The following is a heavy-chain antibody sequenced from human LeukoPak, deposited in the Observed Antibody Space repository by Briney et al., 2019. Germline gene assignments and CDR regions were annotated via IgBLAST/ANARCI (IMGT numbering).Heavy chain of an antibody. D-gene: IGHD2-21*02. J-gene: IGHJ4*02. CDR2: MDQYGSQE. CDR1: GFNFNGHW. V-gene: IGHV3-7*03. Sequence: GGSLRLSCVTSGFNFNGHWMSWVRQAPGKGLEWVADMDQYGSQEHYLDSVKGRFTISRDNALKSLFLHMHSLRAEDTAIYYCATDRLGRLNYWGQGTLVTVSS. CDR3: ATDRLGRLNY.